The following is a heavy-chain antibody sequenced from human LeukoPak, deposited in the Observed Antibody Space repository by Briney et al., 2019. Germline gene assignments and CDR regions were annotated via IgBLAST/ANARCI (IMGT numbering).Heavy chain of an antibody. CDR3: AREKRSTSCYTYCGLDAFDI. CDR2: IYTSGST. Sequence: SETLSLTCTVSGGSISSYYWSWIRQPAGKGLEWIGRIYTSGSTNYNPSLKSRVTMSVDTSKNQFSLKLSSVTAADTAVYYCAREKRSTSCYTYCGLDAFDIWGQGTMVTVSS. CDR1: GGSISSYY. V-gene: IGHV4-4*07. D-gene: IGHD2-2*02. J-gene: IGHJ3*02.